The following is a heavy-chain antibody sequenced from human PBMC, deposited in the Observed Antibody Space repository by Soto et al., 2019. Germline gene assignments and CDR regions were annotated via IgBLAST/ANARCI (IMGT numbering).Heavy chain of an antibody. CDR3: ARGRHDSSLSSAESFQR. CDR2: ISAYNGNT. Sequence: ASVKVSCKASGYTFTNYAINWVRQAPGQGLEWMGWISAYNGNTNYAQKLQGRVTMTSDTSTTTAYMELRSLKSDDTAVYYRARGRHDSSLSSAESFQRWGQGTLVTVSS. J-gene: IGHJ1*01. CDR1: GYTFTNYA. V-gene: IGHV1-18*01. D-gene: IGHD6-6*01.